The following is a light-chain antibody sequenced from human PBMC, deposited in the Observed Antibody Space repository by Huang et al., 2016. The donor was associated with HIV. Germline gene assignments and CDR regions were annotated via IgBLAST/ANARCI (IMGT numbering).Light chain of an antibody. V-gene: IGKV1-6*01. CDR1: QGIGND. CDR3: LQDFNDPHT. CDR2: AAS. Sequence: AIQMTQSPSSLSAFVGDRVTITCRASQGIGNDLGWYQQKPGKAPKLLISAASTLQREIPSRFSGSGSGTDFTLTINNLQPDDFATYYCLQDFNDPHTFGQGTKLEIK. J-gene: IGKJ2*01.